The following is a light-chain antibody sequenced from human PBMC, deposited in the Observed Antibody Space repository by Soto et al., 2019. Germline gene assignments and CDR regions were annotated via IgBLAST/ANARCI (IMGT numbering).Light chain of an antibody. J-gene: IGKJ1*01. Sequence: DIQMTQSPSTLSGSVGDRVTITCRASQTISSWLAWYQQKPGKAPKLLIYKASTLNSGVPSRFSGSGSGTEFTLTNSSLQPDDFETYYCQHYNSYSEAFGQGTKVELK. CDR3: QHYNSYSEA. CDR1: QTISSW. V-gene: IGKV1-5*03. CDR2: KAS.